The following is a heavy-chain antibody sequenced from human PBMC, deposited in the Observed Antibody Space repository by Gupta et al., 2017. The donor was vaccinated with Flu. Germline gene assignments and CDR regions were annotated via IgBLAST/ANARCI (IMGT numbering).Heavy chain of an antibody. J-gene: IGHJ4*02. D-gene: IGHD3-22*01. Sequence: GRQAPGKGLEWVSYISGGGTTIYYADSVKGRFTISRDNAKNSLYLQMNSLRAEDTAVYYCASYYYDSSGTHFWGQGTLVTVSS. V-gene: IGHV3-48*01. CDR2: ISGGGTTI. CDR3: ASYYYDSSGTHF.